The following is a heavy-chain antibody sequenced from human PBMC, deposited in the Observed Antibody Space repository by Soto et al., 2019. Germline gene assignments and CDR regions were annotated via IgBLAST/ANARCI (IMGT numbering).Heavy chain of an antibody. Sequence: ASVKVSCKASGGTFSSYTISWVRQAPGQGLDWMGWISTYNGNTRYAERLQGRVTMTTDTTTNTAYMELRNLRSDDTAVYYCARGPTDYYDNSANYFLDYWGQGTLVTVSS. D-gene: IGHD3-22*01. CDR1: GGTFSSYT. V-gene: IGHV1-18*01. CDR3: ARGPTDYYDNSANYFLDY. CDR2: ISTYNGNT. J-gene: IGHJ4*02.